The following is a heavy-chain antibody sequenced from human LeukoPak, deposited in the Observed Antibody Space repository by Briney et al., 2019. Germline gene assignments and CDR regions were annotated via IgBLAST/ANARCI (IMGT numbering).Heavy chain of an antibody. Sequence: ASVNVSCKASGYTFTSYHINWVRHAPGQGLEWMGWMNPNSANTGYAQKFQGRATMTRNTSISTAYMELSSLRSEDTAVYYCARKGTDTYYWGQGTLVTVSS. D-gene: IGHD1-1*01. CDR1: GYTFTSYH. J-gene: IGHJ4*02. CDR2: MNPNSANT. V-gene: IGHV1-8*01. CDR3: ARKGTDTYY.